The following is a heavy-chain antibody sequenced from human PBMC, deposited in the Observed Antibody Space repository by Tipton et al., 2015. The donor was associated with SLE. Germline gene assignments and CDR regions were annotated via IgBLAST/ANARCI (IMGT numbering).Heavy chain of an antibody. V-gene: IGHV1-69*05. D-gene: IGHD2-8*01. CDR2: IIPIFGTS. CDR1: GGTFSSYA. CDR3: ASPDCTTGRCYIDDAFEI. Sequence: QSGPEVKKPGSSVKVSCKASGGTFSSYAISRVRQAPGQGLEWMGGIIPIFGTSNYAQKFQGRVTITTDESTSTVYMELNSLRSEDTAVYYCASPDCTTGRCYIDDAFEIWGQGTMVTVSS. J-gene: IGHJ3*02.